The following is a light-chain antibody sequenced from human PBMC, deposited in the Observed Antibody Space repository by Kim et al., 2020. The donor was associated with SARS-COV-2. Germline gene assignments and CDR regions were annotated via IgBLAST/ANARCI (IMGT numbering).Light chain of an antibody. V-gene: IGLV6-57*04. CDR3: QSYDNDNHGV. CDR1: SGSIASKY. Sequence: NFMLIQPHSVSESPGKTVSISCTRSSGSIASKYVQWYQRRPGSAPTTLIYGDDQRPSGVPDRFSASIDTSSNSASLIISGLKTEDEADYYCQSYDNDNHGVFGGGTQLTVL. CDR2: GDD. J-gene: IGLJ3*02.